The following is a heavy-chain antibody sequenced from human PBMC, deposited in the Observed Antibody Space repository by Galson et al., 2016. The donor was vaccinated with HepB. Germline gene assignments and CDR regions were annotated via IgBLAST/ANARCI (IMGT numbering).Heavy chain of an antibody. D-gene: IGHD6-13*01. Sequence: TLSLTCTVSGGSISGGGFYWNWIRQHPGKGLEWIGFSYSSGDAYYNPSLQSRVTISVDTSKNQFSLNLTSVTAADTAVYYCARGAAAALPHWGQGTLVTVSS. CDR3: ARGAAAALPH. CDR1: GGSISGGGFY. J-gene: IGHJ4*02. CDR2: SYSSGDA. V-gene: IGHV4-31*03.